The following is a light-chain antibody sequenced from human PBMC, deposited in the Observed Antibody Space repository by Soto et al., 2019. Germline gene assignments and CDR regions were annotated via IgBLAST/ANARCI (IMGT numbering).Light chain of an antibody. J-gene: IGKJ4*01. V-gene: IGKV3-15*01. CDR1: QSVSSN. CDR2: GAS. Sequence: EIVMTQSPATLSVSPGEGATLSCRASQSVSSNLVWYQHKPGQAPRLLIYGASTRATDIPARFSGSGSGTDFTLTISSLQSEDYAVYYCQQSINLPRTFGGGTKVDIK. CDR3: QQSINLPRT.